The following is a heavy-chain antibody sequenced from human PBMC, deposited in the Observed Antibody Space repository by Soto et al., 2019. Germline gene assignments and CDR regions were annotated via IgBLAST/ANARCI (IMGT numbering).Heavy chain of an antibody. Sequence: LSLTCAVYGGSFSGYYWSWIRQPPGKGLEWIGEINHSGSTNYNPSLKSRVTISVDTSKNQFSLKLSSVTAADTAVYYCARPWYYYDSSGYLRPNAFDIWGQGTMVTVSS. CDR1: GGSFSGYY. CDR2: INHSGST. V-gene: IGHV4-34*01. J-gene: IGHJ3*02. D-gene: IGHD3-22*01. CDR3: ARPWYYYDSSGYLRPNAFDI.